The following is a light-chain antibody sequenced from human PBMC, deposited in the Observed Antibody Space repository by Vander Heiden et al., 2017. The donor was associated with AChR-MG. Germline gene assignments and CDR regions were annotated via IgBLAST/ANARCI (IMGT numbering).Light chain of an antibody. Sequence: QSALTQPASVSGSPGQSITISCTGTSRDVGGYNYVSWYQQHPGKAPKLMIYDVSKRPSGVSNRFSGSRSGNTASLTISGLQAEDEADYYCSSYTSSNTLLFGGGTKLTVL. V-gene: IGLV2-14*01. J-gene: IGLJ3*02. CDR2: DVS. CDR3: SSYTSSNTLL. CDR1: SRDVGGYNY.